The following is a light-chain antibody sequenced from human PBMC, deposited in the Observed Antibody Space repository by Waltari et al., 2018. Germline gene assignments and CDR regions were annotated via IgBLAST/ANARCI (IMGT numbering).Light chain of an antibody. CDR3: AAWDDSLSVSYV. J-gene: IGLJ1*01. Sequence: QSVLTQPPSTSGTPGQRVSISCSGRSSNIGYNYLFWYQHLPGTASKLLIYRNNQRPPGVPDRFSGSKSGTSASLAIRGLRPEDEATYYCAAWDDSLSVSYVFGTGTKVTVL. CDR2: RNN. CDR1: SSNIGYNY. V-gene: IGLV1-47*01.